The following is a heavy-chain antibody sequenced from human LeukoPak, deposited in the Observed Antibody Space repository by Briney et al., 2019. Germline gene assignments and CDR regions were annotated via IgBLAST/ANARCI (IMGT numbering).Heavy chain of an antibody. CDR2: ISSNSYHI. V-gene: IGHV3-21*01. CDR3: ARSPPGSGSLDF. D-gene: IGHD6-19*01. J-gene: IGHJ4*02. Sequence: GGSLRLSCVASGFTSSSYSMNWVRQAPGKGLEWVSSISSNSYHIYYADSLKGRFTISRDNAENSLYLQMNSLRAEDTAVYYCARSPPGSGSLDFWGQGTLVTVSS. CDR1: GFTSSSYS.